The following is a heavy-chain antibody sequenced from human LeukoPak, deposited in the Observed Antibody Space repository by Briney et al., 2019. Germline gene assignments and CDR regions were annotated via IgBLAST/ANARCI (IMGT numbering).Heavy chain of an antibody. CDR3: AKGQGGCSRRAYFDY. D-gene: IGHD1-26*01. J-gene: IGHJ4*02. Sequence: GGSLRLSCAASGFTFSSYAMSWVRQAPGKGLEWVSAISGSGGSTYYADSVKGRFTISRDNSKNTLYLQMNSLRAEDTAVYYCAKGQGGCSRRAYFDYWGQGTLVTVSS. CDR2: ISGSGGST. V-gene: IGHV3-23*01. CDR1: GFTFSSYA.